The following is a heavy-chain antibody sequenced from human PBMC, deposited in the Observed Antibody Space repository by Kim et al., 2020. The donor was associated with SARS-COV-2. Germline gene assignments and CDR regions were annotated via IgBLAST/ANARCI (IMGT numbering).Heavy chain of an antibody. V-gene: IGHV1-69*04. Sequence: SVKVSCKASGDTFNNYAINWARQAPGQGLEWMGRIIPLLGVVNYAQRVQGRLTITADKSTSTAYMELTNVRSEDTAVFYCVRDRGAGAVKYYGMDVWGQ. CDR2: IIPLLGVV. CDR3: VRDRGAGAVKYYGMDV. J-gene: IGHJ6*02. CDR1: GDTFNNYA.